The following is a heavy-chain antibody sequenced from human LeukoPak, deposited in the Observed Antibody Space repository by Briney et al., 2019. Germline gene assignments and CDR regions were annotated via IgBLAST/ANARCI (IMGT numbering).Heavy chain of an antibody. J-gene: IGHJ4*02. D-gene: IGHD3-22*01. CDR3: AKDRSYYDSSGYRYFEY. CDR1: GFMFSSSG. CDR2: IRYDGTNK. Sequence: GGSLRLSCAASGFMFSSSGMHWVRQAPGKGLEWVAFIRYDGTNKYYADSVKGRFTISRDNSQNTLYLQMNSLRAEDTAVYYCAKDRSYYDSSGYRYFEYWGQGTLVTVSS. V-gene: IGHV3-30*02.